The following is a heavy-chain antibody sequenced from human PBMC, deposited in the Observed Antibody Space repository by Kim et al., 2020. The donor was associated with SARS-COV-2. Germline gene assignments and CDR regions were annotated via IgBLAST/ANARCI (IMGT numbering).Heavy chain of an antibody. J-gene: IGHJ3*01. CDR2: ISSSGSYM. CDR3: ARDNVFYDGLIGNSYAFDL. V-gene: IGHV3-21*01. D-gene: IGHD3-9*01. Sequence: GGSLRLSCAGSGFIFSSYSMNWVRQAPGKGLEWVSFISSSGSYMYYADSVKGRFSISRDNAKNSLLLQMNSLRAEDTAVYYCARDNVFYDGLIGNSYAFDLWGQGTMVTISS. CDR1: GFIFSSYS.